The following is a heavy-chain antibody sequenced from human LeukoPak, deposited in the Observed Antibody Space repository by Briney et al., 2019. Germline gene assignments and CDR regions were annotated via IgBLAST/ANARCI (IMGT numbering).Heavy chain of an antibody. Sequence: GGSLRLSCAASGFTFSSYSMNWVRQAPGKGLEWVSSISRSRNYIYYADSVKGRFTISTDNAKSSLFPQMNSLRAGDTAVYYCARDCRSAVGARKCYGMDVWGQGTTVTVSS. D-gene: IGHD1-26*01. CDR3: ARDCRSAVGARKCYGMDV. CDR2: ISRSRNYI. V-gene: IGHV3-21*01. CDR1: GFTFSSYS. J-gene: IGHJ6*02.